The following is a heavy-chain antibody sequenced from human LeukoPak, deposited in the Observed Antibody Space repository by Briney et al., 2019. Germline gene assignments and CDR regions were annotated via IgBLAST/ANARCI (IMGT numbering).Heavy chain of an antibody. CDR3: ARDSSSWYIRLGY. Sequence: PGGSLRLSCAASGFTFSDYTMNWARQAPGKGLEWVSYISSSSSTIYYADSVKGRFTISRDNAKNSLYLQMNSLRAEDTAVYYCARDSSSWYIRLGYWGQGTLVTVSS. D-gene: IGHD6-13*01. J-gene: IGHJ4*02. V-gene: IGHV3-48*04. CDR2: ISSSSSTI. CDR1: GFTFSDYT.